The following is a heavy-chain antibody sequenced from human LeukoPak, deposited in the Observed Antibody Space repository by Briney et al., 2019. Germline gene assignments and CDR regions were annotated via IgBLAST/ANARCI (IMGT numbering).Heavy chain of an antibody. V-gene: IGHV3-72*01. CDR1: GFSLSNHY. CDR2: TRNRADSYTT. CDR3: ARGFDYGDGFDY. J-gene: IGHJ4*02. D-gene: IGHD4-17*01. Sequence: GGSLRLSCAASGFSLSNHYMDWVRQAPGKGLEWVGRTRNRADSYTTEDAASVRGRFIISRDDSKNSLFLQMNSLKTEDTAVYFCARGFDYGDGFDYWGQGTLVTVSS.